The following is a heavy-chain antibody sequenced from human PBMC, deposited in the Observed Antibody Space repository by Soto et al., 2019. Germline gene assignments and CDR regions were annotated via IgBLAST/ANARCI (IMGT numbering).Heavy chain of an antibody. CDR3: ARVYSIAVAGTLFDY. CDR2: IYASGSP. D-gene: IGHD6-19*01. V-gene: IGHV4-59*12. CDR1: GGSISVYY. J-gene: IGHJ4*02. Sequence: PSETLSLTCTVSGGSISVYYWSWVRQPPGHGLEWIGYIYASGSPYYNPSLRSRVTISADTSKNQISLKLSSVTAADTAVYYCARVYSIAVAGTLFDYWGQGTLVTVSS.